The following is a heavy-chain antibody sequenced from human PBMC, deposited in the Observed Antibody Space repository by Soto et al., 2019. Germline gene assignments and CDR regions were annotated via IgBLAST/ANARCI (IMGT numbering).Heavy chain of an antibody. CDR2: IIPNLGIA. J-gene: IGHJ6*03. D-gene: IGHD3-10*01. V-gene: IGHV1-69*02. CDR1: GGTFSSYT. Sequence: ASVKVSCKASGGTFSSYTISWVRQAPGQGLEWMGRIIPNLGIANYAQKFQARCTITADKSTSTAYMELSSRRSEDTGVYYCATAVLVWFGERTVGGYMDVWGKGTTVTVSS. CDR3: ATAVLVWFGERTVGGYMDV.